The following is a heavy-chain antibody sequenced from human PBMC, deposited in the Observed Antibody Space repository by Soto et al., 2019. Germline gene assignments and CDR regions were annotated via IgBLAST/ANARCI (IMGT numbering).Heavy chain of an antibody. CDR2: IYYSGST. J-gene: IGHJ4*02. D-gene: IGHD4-17*01. Sequence: SETLSLTCTVSGGSISSSSYYWGWIRQPPGKGLEWIGSIYYSGSTYYNPSLKSRVTMSVDTSKNQFSLKLSSVTAADTAVYYCARVGLMTTVTTTGDWGQGNLVTVFS. V-gene: IGHV4-39*01. CDR3: ARVGLMTTVTTTGD. CDR1: GGSISSSSYY.